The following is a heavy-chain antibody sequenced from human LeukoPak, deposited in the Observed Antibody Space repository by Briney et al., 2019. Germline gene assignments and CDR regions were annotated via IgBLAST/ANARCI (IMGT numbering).Heavy chain of an antibody. CDR2: TYYRSKWYT. V-gene: IGHV6-1*01. D-gene: IGHD3-9*01. J-gene: IGHJ5*02. CDR1: GDSISSTSTA. Sequence: SHTLSLTCAISGDSISSTSTAWHWIRQSPSRGLEWLGRTYYRSKWYTDYAESVKSRLVINPDTSKNEFSLQMTSVTSSDTAIYFCARGPKTGWFDHWGQGTLVTVSS. CDR3: ARGPKTGWFDH.